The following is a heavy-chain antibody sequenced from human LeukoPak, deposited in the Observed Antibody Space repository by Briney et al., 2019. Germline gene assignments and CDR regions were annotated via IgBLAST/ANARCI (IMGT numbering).Heavy chain of an antibody. J-gene: IGHJ4*02. V-gene: IGHV1-18*01. Sequence: ASVKVSCKASGYTFTRYGVNWVRQAPGQGLEWMEWISVYNGDTNSAQKVQGRVTMTTDTSTSTAYMELRSLRSDDTAVYYCARPARRSFYYYDSSGYYVYWGQGTLVTVSS. CDR1: GYTFTRYG. CDR3: ARPARRSFYYYDSSGYYVY. D-gene: IGHD3-22*01. CDR2: ISVYNGDT.